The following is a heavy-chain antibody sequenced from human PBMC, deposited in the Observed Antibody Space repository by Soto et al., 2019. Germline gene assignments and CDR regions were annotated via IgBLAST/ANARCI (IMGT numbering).Heavy chain of an antibody. CDR2: VYYSGNT. Sequence: SETLSLTCTVSGGSISTSSYYWGWIRQSPGKGLEWIASVYYSGNTYYNPSLRSRVTISVDTSKIQFSLKLSSVTAADTAVYYCAREVRKVRLGVCYGNWFDPWGQGTLVTVSS. J-gene: IGHJ5*02. CDR1: GGSISTSSYY. CDR3: AREVRKVRLGVCYGNWFDP. V-gene: IGHV4-39*07. D-gene: IGHD2-8*01.